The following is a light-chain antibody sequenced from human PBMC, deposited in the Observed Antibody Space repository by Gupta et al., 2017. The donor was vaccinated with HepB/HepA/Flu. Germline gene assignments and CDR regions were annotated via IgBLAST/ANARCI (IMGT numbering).Light chain of an antibody. CDR1: KLGDKY. CDR2: QDS. J-gene: IGLJ2*01. Sequence: SYELTQTPSVSVSPGQTASITCSGDKLGDKYACWYQQKPGQSPVLVIYQDSKRPSGLPERFSGSNSGNTATLTISGTQAMDEADYYCQAWDSSTAVFGGGTKLTVL. V-gene: IGLV3-1*01. CDR3: QAWDSSTAV.